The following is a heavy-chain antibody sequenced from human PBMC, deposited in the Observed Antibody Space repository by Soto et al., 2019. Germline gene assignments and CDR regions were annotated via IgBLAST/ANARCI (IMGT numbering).Heavy chain of an antibody. CDR2: ISSSGISI. J-gene: IGHJ4*02. CDR1: GFTFSSHN. Sequence: QTGGALRLSCAASGFTFSSHNMNWVRQAPGKGLEWISYISSSGISIYYADSVKGRFTISRDNAKNSLYLQMNSLRAEDTALYYCARSGNYRLDFWGQGTMVTVSS. CDR3: ARSGNYRLDF. D-gene: IGHD1-26*01. V-gene: IGHV3-48*01.